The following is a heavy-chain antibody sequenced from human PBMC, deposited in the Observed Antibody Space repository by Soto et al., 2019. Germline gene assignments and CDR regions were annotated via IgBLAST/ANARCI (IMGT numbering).Heavy chain of an antibody. CDR2: IWYDGSNK. CDR3: ARDSYYYDSSGYYYGTFDY. J-gene: IGHJ4*02. Sequence: GGSLRLSCAASGFTFSSYGMHWVRQAPGKGLEWVAVIWYDGSNKYYADSVKGRFTISRDNSKNTLYLQMNSLRAEDTAVYYCARDSYYYDSSGYYYGTFDYWGQGTLVTVSS. D-gene: IGHD3-22*01. CDR1: GFTFSSYG. V-gene: IGHV3-33*01.